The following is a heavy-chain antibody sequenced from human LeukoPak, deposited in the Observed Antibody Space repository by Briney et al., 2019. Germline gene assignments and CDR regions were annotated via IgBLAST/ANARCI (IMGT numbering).Heavy chain of an antibody. CDR1: GYTFTNYY. Sequence: ASVKVSCKASGYTFTNYYMHWVRQAPGQGLEWMGIINPNAGTTSYAQKFQGRVTVTRDTSTSTVYMELSSLRSEDTAVYYCARESDYYDSSGYYDYWGQGTLVTVSS. CDR3: ARESDYYDSSGYYDY. V-gene: IGHV1-46*01. J-gene: IGHJ4*02. CDR2: INPNAGTT. D-gene: IGHD3-22*01.